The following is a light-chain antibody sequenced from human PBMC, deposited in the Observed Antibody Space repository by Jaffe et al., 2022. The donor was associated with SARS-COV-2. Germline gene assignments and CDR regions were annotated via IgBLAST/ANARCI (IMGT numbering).Light chain of an antibody. CDR1: QSVGSS. V-gene: IGKV3-15*01. Sequence: EIVMMQSPATLSVSPGERATLSCRASQSVGSSLAWYQQKPGQAPRLLIHGASTRATGIPARFSARGFGTDFTLTISSLQSEDFAVYYCQQYKNWPPITFGQGTRLEIK. CDR2: GAS. J-gene: IGKJ5*01. CDR3: QQYKNWPPIT.